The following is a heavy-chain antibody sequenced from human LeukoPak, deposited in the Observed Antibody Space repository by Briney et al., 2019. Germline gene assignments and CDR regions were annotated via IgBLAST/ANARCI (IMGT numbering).Heavy chain of an antibody. D-gene: IGHD4-23*01. J-gene: IGHJ3*02. CDR2: IYYSGST. CDR1: GGSISSYY. V-gene: IGHV4-59*01. Sequence: SETLSLTCTVSGGSISSYYWSWIRQPPGKGLEWIGYIYYSGSTNYNPSLKSRVTISVDTFKNQFSLKLSSVTAADTAVYYCASVGDYGGNGDAFDIWGQGTMVTVSS. CDR3: ASVGDYGGNGDAFDI.